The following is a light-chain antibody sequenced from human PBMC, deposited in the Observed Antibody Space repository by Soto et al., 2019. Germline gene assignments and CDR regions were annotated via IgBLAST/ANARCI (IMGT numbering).Light chain of an antibody. Sequence: QSALTQPASVSGSPGQSITISCTGTSSDVGGYNYVSWYQQYPGKAPKVVIYDVIKRPSGVSNRFSGSKSGNTASLTISGLQVEDEADYYCSSYARSSTRVLFGGGTKLTVL. CDR2: DVI. V-gene: IGLV2-14*03. CDR3: SSYARSSTRVL. CDR1: SSDVGGYNY. J-gene: IGLJ2*01.